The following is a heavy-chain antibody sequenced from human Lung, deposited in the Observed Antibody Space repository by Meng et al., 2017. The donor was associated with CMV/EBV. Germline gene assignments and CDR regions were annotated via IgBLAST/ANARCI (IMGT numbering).Heavy chain of an antibody. J-gene: IGHJ6*02. Sequence: SETLSLXXTVSGGSISSYYWSWIRQPPGKGLEWIGYIYYSGSTNYNPSLKSRVTISVDTSKNQFSLKLSSVTAADTAVYYCARVGWDYYYYGMDVWGQGTTVTVSS. CDR3: ARVGWDYYYYGMDV. V-gene: IGHV4-59*01. D-gene: IGHD2-15*01. CDR1: GGSISSYY. CDR2: IYYSGST.